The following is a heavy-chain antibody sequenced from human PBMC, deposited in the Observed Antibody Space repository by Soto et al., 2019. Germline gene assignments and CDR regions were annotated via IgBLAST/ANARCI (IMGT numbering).Heavy chain of an antibody. Sequence: QVQLQESGPGLVKPSETLSLTCTVSGGSISSYYWSWIRQPPGKGLEWIGYIYYSGTTNYNPSLKSRVTISVDTSKNQLSLKLSSVTAADTAVYYSARRYGYSFDYWGQGTLVTVSS. D-gene: IGHD5-18*01. CDR2: IYYSGTT. CDR1: GGSISSYY. V-gene: IGHV4-59*08. J-gene: IGHJ4*02. CDR3: ARRYGYSFDY.